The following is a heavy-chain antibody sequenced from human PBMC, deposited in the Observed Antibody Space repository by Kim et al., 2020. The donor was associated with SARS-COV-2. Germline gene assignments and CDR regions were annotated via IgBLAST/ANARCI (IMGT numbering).Heavy chain of an antibody. CDR2: T. J-gene: IGHJ5*02. Sequence: TYYADSVKGRFTISRDNSKNTLYLQMNSLRAEDTAVYYCARRLAGGWFDPWGQGTLVTVSS. D-gene: IGHD3-10*01. CDR3: ARRLAGGWFDP. V-gene: IGHV3-53*01.